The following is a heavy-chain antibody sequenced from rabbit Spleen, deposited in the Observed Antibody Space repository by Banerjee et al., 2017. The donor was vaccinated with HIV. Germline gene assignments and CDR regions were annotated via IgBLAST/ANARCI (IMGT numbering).Heavy chain of an antibody. V-gene: IGHV1S45*01. CDR2: IYTGSGSA. CDR3: ARDLDGVIGWNFGW. D-gene: IGHD1-1*01. J-gene: IGHJ4*01. CDR1: GIDFSSSYY. Sequence: QQQLEESGGGLVKPGGTLTLTCNASGIDFSSSYYMCWVRQDPGKGLEWIGCIYTGSGSAWYASWVNCRFTISKTSSTTVTLQMTSLTAADTATYFCARDLDGVIGWNFGWWGQGTRVTVS.